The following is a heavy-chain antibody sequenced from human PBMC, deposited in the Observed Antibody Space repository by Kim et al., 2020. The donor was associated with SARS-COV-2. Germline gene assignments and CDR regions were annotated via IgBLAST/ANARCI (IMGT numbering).Heavy chain of an antibody. V-gene: IGHV3-53*01. CDR2: IYSGNSS. Sequence: GGSLRLSCLVSGFVVSNNYMTWVRQAPGKGLELVSIIYSGNSSLYADSVKGRFTISRDNSKNTLYLQMNSLRAEDTAVYYCARVPDIVGGQGTLVTVSS. J-gene: IGHJ4*02. CDR3: ARVPDIV. D-gene: IGHD5-12*01. CDR1: GFVVSNNY.